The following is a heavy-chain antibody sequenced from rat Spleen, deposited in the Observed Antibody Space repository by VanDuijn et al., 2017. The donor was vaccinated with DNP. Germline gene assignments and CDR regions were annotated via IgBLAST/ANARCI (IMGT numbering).Heavy chain of an antibody. CDR1: GFTFSDHN. CDR2: ISNDGSST. V-gene: IGHV5-7*01. D-gene: IGHD1-4*01. CDR3: AGRPPPTRGPFDY. J-gene: IGHJ2*01. Sequence: EVQLVESGGGLVQPGRSLILSCTASGFTFSDHNMAWVRQAPKKGLEWVATISNDGSSTYYRDFVKGRFIISRNNAKSTLYLQMDSLRSDDTATYYCAGRPPPTRGPFDYWGKGIMVTVSS.